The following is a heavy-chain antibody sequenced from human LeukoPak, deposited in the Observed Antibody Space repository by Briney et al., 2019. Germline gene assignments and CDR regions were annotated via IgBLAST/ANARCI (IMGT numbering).Heavy chain of an antibody. D-gene: IGHD2-21*02. CDR1: GVSISTYY. CDR3: VRYNRASGDYHFDH. CDR2: IYYSGST. V-gene: IGHV4-59*01. Sequence: SETLSLTCTVSGVSISTYYWTWIRQTPGKGLEWIGYIYYSGSTNFNPSLKSRVTMSVDTSKSQCSLKLSSVTAADTAVYYCVRYNRASGDYHFDHWGQGTLVTVSS. J-gene: IGHJ4*01.